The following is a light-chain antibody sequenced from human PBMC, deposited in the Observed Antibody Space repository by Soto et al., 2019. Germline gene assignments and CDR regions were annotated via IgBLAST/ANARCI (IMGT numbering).Light chain of an antibody. CDR1: QSISSW. CDR2: KAS. CDR3: QQYGSSPPYT. V-gene: IGKV1-5*03. J-gene: IGKJ1*01. Sequence: IHMAHAPSTLSASVLYRVSITCRASQSISSWLAWYQQKPGKAPKLLIYKASSLESGVPSRFSGSGSGTDFTLTISRLEPEDFAVYYCQQYGSSPPYTFGQGTKVDIK.